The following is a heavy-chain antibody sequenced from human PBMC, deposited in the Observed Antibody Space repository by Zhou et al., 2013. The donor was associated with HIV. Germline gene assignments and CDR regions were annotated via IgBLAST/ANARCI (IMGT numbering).Heavy chain of an antibody. V-gene: IGHV1-69*18. CDR2: IIPIVGTA. D-gene: IGHD3-10*01. J-gene: IGHJ4*02. CDR3: ASAGGNYYGSGSYYPPIA. Sequence: QAQLVQSGAEVKKPGASVKVSCKASGYIFSGYYIHWVRQAPGQGLEWMGRIIPIVGTANYAQKFQGRVTIIADESTSTAYMELSSLRSEDTAVYYCASAGGNYYGSGSYYPPIAWGQGTLVTVSS. CDR1: GYIFSGYY.